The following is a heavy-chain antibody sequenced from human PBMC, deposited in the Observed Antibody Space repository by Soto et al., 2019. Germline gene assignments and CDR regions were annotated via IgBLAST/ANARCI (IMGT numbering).Heavy chain of an antibody. D-gene: IGHD4-4*01. CDR2: IKPYGNDK. J-gene: IGHJ4*02. CDR3: ANPTDLDY. CDR1: GFIFSNNW. Sequence: PGGSLSLSCAASGFIFSNNWMSWVRQAPGKGLEWVASIKPYGNDKYYVDSVKGRFTISRDNAKKSLYLQMNSLRAEDTAVYYCANPTDLDYWGQGTLVTVSS. V-gene: IGHV3-7*01.